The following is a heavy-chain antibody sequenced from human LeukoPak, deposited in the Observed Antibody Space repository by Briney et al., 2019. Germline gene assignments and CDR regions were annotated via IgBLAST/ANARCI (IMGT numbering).Heavy chain of an antibody. D-gene: IGHD4-17*01. CDR1: GFTFSISA. V-gene: IGHV3-23*01. J-gene: IGHJ5*02. Sequence: PGGSLRLSCAASGFTFSISAMKCVRQAPGKGLEWVSSISGGGTTYYADSVRGRFIISRDNSKNTLYLQMNSLRAEDTAVYYCAKLLMANDYGDPWGQGTLVIVSS. CDR3: AKLLMANDYGDP. CDR2: ISGGGTT.